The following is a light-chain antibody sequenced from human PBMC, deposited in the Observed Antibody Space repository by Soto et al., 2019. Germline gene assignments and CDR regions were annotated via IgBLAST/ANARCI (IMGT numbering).Light chain of an antibody. CDR1: SSDVGGFNY. CDR2: EVT. V-gene: IGLV2-8*01. Sequence: QSVLAHPPSASGSPGQSITISCTGTSSDVGGFNYVSWHQQHPGKAPKVIIYEVTKRPSGVPDRFSGSKSGTSATLVITGLQTGDEADYYCGTRDSSRTGYVFGTGTKVTVL. J-gene: IGLJ1*01. CDR3: GTRDSSRTGYV.